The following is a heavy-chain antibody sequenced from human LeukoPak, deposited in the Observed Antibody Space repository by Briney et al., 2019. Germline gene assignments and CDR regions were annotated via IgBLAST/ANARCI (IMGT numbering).Heavy chain of an antibody. V-gene: IGHV3-30*02. CDR2: IRYDGSEK. Sequence: GGSLRLSCAASGFTFSSYSMNWVRQAPGKGLEWVAFIRYDGSEKKFADSVKGRFTISREKSKNTLDLQMDSLRGEDTAVYYCARPTGSGTFDIWGQGTMVTVSS. J-gene: IGHJ3*02. CDR1: GFTFSSYS. D-gene: IGHD6-19*01. CDR3: ARPTGSGTFDI.